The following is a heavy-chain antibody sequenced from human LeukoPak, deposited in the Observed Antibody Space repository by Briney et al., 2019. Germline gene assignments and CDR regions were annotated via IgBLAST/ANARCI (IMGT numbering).Heavy chain of an antibody. CDR1: GFTLSNSG. D-gene: IGHD3-10*01. J-gene: IGHJ6*02. Sequence: PGGSLRLSCAASGFTLSNSGMHWVRQAPGKGLEWVAIIWYDESNKFYGDSVKGRFTISRDNSKNTLFLQMSDLSAEVTAVYYCARGEYHYGMDVWGQGTTVTVAS. V-gene: IGHV3-33*01. CDR2: IWYDESNK. CDR3: ARGEYHYGMDV.